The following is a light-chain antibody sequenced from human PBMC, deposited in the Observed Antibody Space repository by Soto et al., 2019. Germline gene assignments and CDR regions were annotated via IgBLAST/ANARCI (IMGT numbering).Light chain of an antibody. CDR2: GAA. Sequence: SXXVGDXVTVXXARRHMSGNALGWYQRRPGKLPGFPIYGAASLPSGSPPRFSGSGYGTEFTLAISSLEPEDSAAYYCQQDCRASWSFGQGTAVDIK. CDR1: HMSGNA. V-gene: IGKV1-6*01. J-gene: IGKJ1*01. CDR3: QQDCRASWS.